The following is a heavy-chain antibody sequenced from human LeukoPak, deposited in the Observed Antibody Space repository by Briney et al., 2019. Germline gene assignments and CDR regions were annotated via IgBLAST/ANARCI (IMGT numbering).Heavy chain of an antibody. CDR3: ARTRDPVRGYIYFQH. Sequence: VASVKVSCKASGYTFTGYYMHWVRQAPGQGLEWMGWINPNSGGTNYAQKFQGRVTMTRDTSISTAYMELSRLRSDDTAVYYCARTRDPVRGYIYFQHWGQGTLVTVSS. J-gene: IGHJ1*01. D-gene: IGHD3-10*01. V-gene: IGHV1-2*02. CDR2: INPNSGGT. CDR1: GYTFTGYY.